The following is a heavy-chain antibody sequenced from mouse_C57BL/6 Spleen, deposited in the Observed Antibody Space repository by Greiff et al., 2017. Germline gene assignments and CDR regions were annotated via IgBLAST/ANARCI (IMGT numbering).Heavy chain of an antibody. J-gene: IGHJ4*01. Sequence: VQLQQSGPELVKPGASVKISCKASGYTFTDYYMNWVKQSHGKSLEWIGDINPNNGGTSYNQKFKGKATLTVDKSSSTAYMELRSLTSEDSAVYYCAIYDLTGDYAMDYWGQGTSVTVSS. V-gene: IGHV1-26*01. CDR3: AIYDLTGDYAMDY. CDR2: INPNNGGT. D-gene: IGHD2-3*01. CDR1: GYTFTDYY.